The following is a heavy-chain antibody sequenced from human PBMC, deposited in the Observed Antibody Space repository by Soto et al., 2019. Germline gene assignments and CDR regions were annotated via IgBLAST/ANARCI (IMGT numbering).Heavy chain of an antibody. V-gene: IGHV3-74*01. CDR2: IDTDVSST. D-gene: IGHD2-21*01. CDR1: GFTFSSYW. Sequence: EVQLVESGGGLVQPGGSLRLSCVVSGFTFSSYWMHWVRQAPGKGLVWVSRIDTDVSSTTYADSVEGRFTISRDNAKNTLYLKMNSWRGENPAVYFCARRSNDLLGVDYWGHGTIANVTS. CDR3: ARRSNDLLGVDY. J-gene: IGHJ4*01.